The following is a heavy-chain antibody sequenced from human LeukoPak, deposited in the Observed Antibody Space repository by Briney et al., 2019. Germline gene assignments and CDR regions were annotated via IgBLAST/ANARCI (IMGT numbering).Heavy chain of an antibody. CDR1: GFTFSSYG. V-gene: IGHV3-23*01. D-gene: IGHD3-22*01. J-gene: IGHJ4*02. CDR2: ISGSGGST. Sequence: GGSLRLSCAASGFTFSSYGMSWVRQAPGKGLEWVSAISGSGGSTYYADSVKGRFTISRDNSKDTLYLQMNSLRAEDTAVYYCAKDYYDSSAPLGYWGQGTLVTVSS. CDR3: AKDYYDSSAPLGY.